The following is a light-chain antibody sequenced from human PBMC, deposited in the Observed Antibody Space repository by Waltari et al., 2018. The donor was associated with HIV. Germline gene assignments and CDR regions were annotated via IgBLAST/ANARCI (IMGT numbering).Light chain of an antibody. J-gene: IGLJ2*01. CDR2: EVT. V-gene: IGLV2-8*01. CDR1: NSDIGTYHY. Sequence: QSALTQPPSASGSPGQSVTLSCTGTNSDIGTYHYVSWYQQHPGKAPKLVISEVTKRPSGVSDLFSGSKSGNTAFLTVSGLQAEDEADYYCSSFANRDGFYVLFGGGTRLTVL. CDR3: SSFANRDGFYVL.